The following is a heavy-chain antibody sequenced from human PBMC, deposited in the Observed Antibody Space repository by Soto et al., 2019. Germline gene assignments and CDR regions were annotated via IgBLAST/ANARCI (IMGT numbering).Heavy chain of an antibody. D-gene: IGHD1-26*01. J-gene: IGHJ4*02. CDR1: GVSVTSGGYS. CDR3: ARGVGTTMAHYFDF. V-gene: IGHV4-30-2*01. Sequence: KASETLSLTCAVSGVSVTSGGYSWNWIRQPPGKGLEWVGYIYHTGSAYYTPSLSSRVTISVDRSTNQFSLKLNSVTAADTAVYYCARGVGTTMAHYFDFWGPGTPVTVSS. CDR2: IYHTGSA.